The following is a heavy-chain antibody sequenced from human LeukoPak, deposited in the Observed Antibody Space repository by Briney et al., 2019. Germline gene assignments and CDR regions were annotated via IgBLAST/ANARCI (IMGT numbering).Heavy chain of an antibody. CDR2: IKQDGSDK. D-gene: IGHD4-17*01. V-gene: IGHV3-7*03. CDR3: AKGYGDLDY. J-gene: IGHJ4*02. Sequence: PGGSLRLSCAASGFTLSTSWMSWVRQAPGKGLEWVANIKQDGSDKYYVDSVRGRFTIFRDNAKNSLYLQMNSLRAEDTAVYYCAKGYGDLDYWGQGTLVTVSS. CDR1: GFTLSTSW.